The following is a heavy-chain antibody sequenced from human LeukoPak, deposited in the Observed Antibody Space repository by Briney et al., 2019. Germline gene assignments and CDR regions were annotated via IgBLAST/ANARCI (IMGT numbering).Heavy chain of an antibody. V-gene: IGHV4-59*01. J-gene: IGHJ4*02. CDR2: IYYSGST. Sequence: SETLSLTCTVSGGSISSYYWSWIRQPPGKGLEWIGYIYYSGSTNYNPSLKSRVTISVDTSKNQFSLKLSSVTAADTAVYYCAREEVQQLAFDYWGQGTLVTVSS. CDR3: AREEVQQLAFDY. D-gene: IGHD6-13*01. CDR1: GGSISSYY.